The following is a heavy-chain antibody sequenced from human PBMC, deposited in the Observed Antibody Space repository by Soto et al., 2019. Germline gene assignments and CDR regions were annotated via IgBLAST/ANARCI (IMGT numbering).Heavy chain of an antibody. CDR3: ARVYGDYGYYFDY. CDR1: GFTFRSYW. Sequence: GGSLRLSCAASGFTFRSYWMHWVRQAPGKGLVWVSRINSDGSSTSYADSVKGRFTISRDNAKNTLYLQMNSLRAEDTAVYYCARVYGDYGYYFDYWGQGTLVTVSS. V-gene: IGHV3-74*01. CDR2: INSDGSST. D-gene: IGHD4-17*01. J-gene: IGHJ4*02.